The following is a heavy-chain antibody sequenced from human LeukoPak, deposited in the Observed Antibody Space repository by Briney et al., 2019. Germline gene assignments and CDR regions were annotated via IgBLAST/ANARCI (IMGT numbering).Heavy chain of an antibody. CDR2: IYHSRYT. CDR3: ARDMNPTHYFDY. D-gene: IGHD3-16*01. Sequence: KPSETLSLICNVSGYSISRRYYWAWIGQAPGKGLEWIGSIYHSRYTHYNPSLKGRVTISVDTSKNDFSLKLSSVAAADTAIYYCARDMNPTHYFDYWGQGTLVTVSS. J-gene: IGHJ4*02. V-gene: IGHV4-38-2*02. CDR1: GYSISRRYY.